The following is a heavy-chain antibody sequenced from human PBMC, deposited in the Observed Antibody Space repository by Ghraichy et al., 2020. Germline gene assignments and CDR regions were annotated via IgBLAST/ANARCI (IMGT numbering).Heavy chain of an antibody. CDR1: GFIFNTYW. V-gene: IGHV3-7*01. CDR3: ARGGDSDKKPDH. D-gene: IGHD1-26*01. J-gene: IGHJ4*02. CDR2: INQDGSEK. Sequence: GGSLRLSCAASGFIFNTYWMSWIRQAPGKGLEWVASINQDGSEKYYVDSVKGRFTISRDNAEKSSSLQMSSLRAEDTAVYYCARGGDSDKKPDHLGPGTLVTVSS.